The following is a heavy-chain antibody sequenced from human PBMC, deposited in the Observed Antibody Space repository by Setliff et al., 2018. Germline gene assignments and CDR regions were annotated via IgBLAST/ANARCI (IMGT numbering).Heavy chain of an antibody. CDR3: AREWAAADDY. V-gene: IGHV1-8*02. CDR2: MNPNSGTT. D-gene: IGHD6-13*01. J-gene: IGHJ4*02. Sequence: ASVKVSCKASGYTFTSYDISWVRQATGQGLEWMGWMNPNSGTTGYAQKFQGRVAMTRNTSISTAYMELSSLRSEDTAVYYCAREWAAADDYWGQGTLVTVSS. CDR1: GYTFTSYD.